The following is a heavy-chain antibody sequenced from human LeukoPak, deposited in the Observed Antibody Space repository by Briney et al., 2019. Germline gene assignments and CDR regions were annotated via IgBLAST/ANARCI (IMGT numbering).Heavy chain of an antibody. V-gene: IGHV1-69*04. CDR1: GGTFSSYA. CDR3: AREGDSSGYYYWDWFDP. CDR2: IIPILGIA. Sequence: GASVKVSCKASGGTFSSYAISWVRQAPGQRLEWMGRIIPILGIANYAQKFQGRVTITADKSTSTAYMELSSLRSEDTAVYYCAREGDSSGYYYWDWFDPWGQGTLVTVSS. J-gene: IGHJ5*02. D-gene: IGHD3-22*01.